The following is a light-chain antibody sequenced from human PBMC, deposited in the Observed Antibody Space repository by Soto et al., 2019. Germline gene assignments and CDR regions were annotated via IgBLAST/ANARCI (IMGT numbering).Light chain of an antibody. J-gene: IGKJ1*01. CDR1: QSIGSW. CDR2: DGA. CDR3: QQYNKFSPI. V-gene: IGKV1-5*01. Sequence: DIQMTQSPSTLSASVGDRVTMTCRASQSIGSWLAWYQHNPGRAPKLLIFDGARLESGVPTRFGGSGSGTEFIFTISSSQPEDFATYYCQQYNKFSPIFGQGTKVKL.